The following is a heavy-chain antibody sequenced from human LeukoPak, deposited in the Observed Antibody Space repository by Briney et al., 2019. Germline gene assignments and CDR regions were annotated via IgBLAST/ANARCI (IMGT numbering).Heavy chain of an antibody. D-gene: IGHD2-15*01. CDR1: GGSFSGYY. J-gene: IGHJ4*02. Sequence: SETLSLTCAVYGGSFSGYYWSWIRQPPGKGLEWIGEINHSGSTNYNPSLKSRVTISVDTSKNQFSLKLSSVTAADTAVYYCARVHRGYCSGGSCPNYDYWGQGTLVTVSS. CDR3: ARVHRGYCSGGSCPNYDY. V-gene: IGHV4-34*01. CDR2: INHSGST.